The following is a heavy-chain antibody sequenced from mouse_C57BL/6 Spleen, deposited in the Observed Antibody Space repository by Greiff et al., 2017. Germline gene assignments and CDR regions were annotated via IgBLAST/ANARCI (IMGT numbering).Heavy chain of an antibody. CDR1: GFTFSSYG. CDR2: IRRGGSYT. V-gene: IGHV5-6*01. Sequence: EVQLQESGGDLVKPGGSLKLSCAASGFTFSSYGMSWVRQTPDKRLEWVATIRRGGSYTYYPDSVKGRFTISRDNAKNTLYLQMSSLKSEDTAMYYCARPGSSHWYFDVWGTGTTVTVSS. D-gene: IGHD1-1*01. J-gene: IGHJ1*03. CDR3: ARPGSSHWYFDV.